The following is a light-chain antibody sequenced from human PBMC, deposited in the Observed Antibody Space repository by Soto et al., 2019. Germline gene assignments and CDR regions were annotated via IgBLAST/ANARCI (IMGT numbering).Light chain of an antibody. CDR1: SSDVGGYNY. V-gene: IGLV2-14*01. CDR2: DVS. CDR3: SSYTSSSTLYV. J-gene: IGLJ1*01. Sequence: QSVLTQPASVSASPGQSITISCTGTSSDVGGYNYVSWYQQHPSKAPKLMIYDVSNRPSGVSNRFSGSKSGNTASLTISGLQAEDEADYYCSSYTSSSTLYVFGTGTKVTVL.